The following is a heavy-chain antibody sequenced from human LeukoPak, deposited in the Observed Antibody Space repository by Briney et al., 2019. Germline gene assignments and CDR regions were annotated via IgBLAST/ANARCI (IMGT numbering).Heavy chain of an antibody. D-gene: IGHD3-10*01. Sequence: PGRSERLPCAACGFTFSSYGMQWVRQAPGRGLEGVAVIWYDGSNKYYADSAKCRFTISRDNSKNPLYLQMTSLRAEDTAVYYRAREWFGELLPDYWGQGTLVTVSS. CDR2: IWYDGSNK. V-gene: IGHV3-33*01. CDR1: GFTFSSYG. CDR3: AREWFGELLPDY. J-gene: IGHJ4*02.